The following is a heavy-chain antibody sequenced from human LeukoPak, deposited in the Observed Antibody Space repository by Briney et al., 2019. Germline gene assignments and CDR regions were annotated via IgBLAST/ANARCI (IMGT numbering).Heavy chain of an antibody. CDR2: ISGSGGST. D-gene: IGHD5-24*01. V-gene: IGHV3-23*01. CDR1: GFTFSSYA. J-gene: IGHJ4*02. CDR3: AKVPWREMAGPFDY. Sequence: PGGSLRLSCAASGFTFSSYAMSWVPQAPGKGREWVSAISGSGGSTYYADSVKGRFTISRDNSKNTLYLQMNSLRAEDTAVYYCAKVPWREMAGPFDYWGQGTLVTVSS.